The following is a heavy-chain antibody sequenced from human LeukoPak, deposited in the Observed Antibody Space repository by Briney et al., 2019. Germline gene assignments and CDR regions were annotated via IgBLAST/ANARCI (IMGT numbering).Heavy chain of an antibody. CDR3: ARSFSGGKGGALDT. D-gene: IGHD6-19*01. CDR1: GFSLDEYG. J-gene: IGHJ3*02. Sequence: PGGPLRLFCGPSGFSLDEYGMNWVRQVPGEGVECVGGINWSGGSIGYEESVKGRFTISRDNARNSLYLQIKSLRVEDTALYHCARSFSGGKGGALDTWGQGTIVSVSS. V-gene: IGHV3-20*01. CDR2: INWSGGSI.